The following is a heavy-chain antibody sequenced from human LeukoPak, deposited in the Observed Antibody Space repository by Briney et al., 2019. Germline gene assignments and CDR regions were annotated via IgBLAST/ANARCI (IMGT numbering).Heavy chain of an antibody. CDR2: ISSSGSTI. CDR3: ARTVARIGY. D-gene: IGHD4-23*01. Sequence: GGSLRLSCAASGFTFSSYEMNWVRQAPGKGLEWVSHISSSGSTIYYTDTVKGRFTISRDNSKNSLYLQMNSLRAEDTAIYYCARTVARIGYWGQGTLVTVSS. J-gene: IGHJ4*02. CDR1: GFTFSSYE. V-gene: IGHV3-48*03.